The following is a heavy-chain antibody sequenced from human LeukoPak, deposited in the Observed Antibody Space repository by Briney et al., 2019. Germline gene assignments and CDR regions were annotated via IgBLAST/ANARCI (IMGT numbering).Heavy chain of an antibody. CDR2: ISSSSSYI. CDR1: GFTFNIYP. V-gene: IGHV3-21*01. Sequence: GDSLRLSCVASGFTFNIYPMTWVRQAPGKGLEWVSSISSSSSYIYYADSVKGRFTISRDNAKNSLYLQMNSLRAEDTAVYYCARGGYGDLDYWGQGTLVTVSS. D-gene: IGHD4-17*01. CDR3: ARGGYGDLDY. J-gene: IGHJ4*02.